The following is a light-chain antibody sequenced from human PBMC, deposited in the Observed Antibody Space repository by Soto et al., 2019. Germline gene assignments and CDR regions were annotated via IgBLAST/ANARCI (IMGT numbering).Light chain of an antibody. CDR2: GAS. J-gene: IGKJ5*01. V-gene: IGKV3-20*01. Sequence: EIVLTQSPGTLSLSPGERATLSCRASQSVSSSYLAWYQQKPGQAPRLLIYGASRRATGIPDRFSGSGSGTDITLTISRLEPEDLAVYYCQQYGSSPQTFGQGTRLEIK. CDR3: QQYGSSPQT. CDR1: QSVSSSY.